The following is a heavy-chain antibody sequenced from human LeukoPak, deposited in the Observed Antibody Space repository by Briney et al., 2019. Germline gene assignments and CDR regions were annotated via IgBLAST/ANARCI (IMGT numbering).Heavy chain of an antibody. V-gene: IGHV4-34*01. J-gene: IGHJ6*02. D-gene: IGHD6-13*01. CDR1: GGSFRGYY. CDR2: INHSGST. CDR3: AREDSSSWYVPGRRPSYYYYGMDV. Sequence: PSETLSLTCAVYGGSFRGYYWSWIRQPPGKGLEWIGEINHSGSTNYNPSLKSRVTISVDTSKNQFSLKLSSVTAAHTAVYYCAREDSSSWYVPGRRPSYYYYGMDVWGQGTTVTVSS.